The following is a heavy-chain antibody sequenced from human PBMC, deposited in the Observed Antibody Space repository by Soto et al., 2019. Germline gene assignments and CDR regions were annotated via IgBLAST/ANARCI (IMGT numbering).Heavy chain of an antibody. CDR3: ARGGTTVTTLGDY. D-gene: IGHD4-17*01. CDR2: IYYSGST. CDR1: GFTFSNAW. Sequence: VQLVESGGGLVKPGGSLRLSCAASGFTFSNAWMSWVRQAPGKGLEWIGYIYYSGSTNYNPSLKSRVTISVDTSKNQFSLKRSSVTAADTAVYYCARGGTTVTTLGDYWRKGTLLTVSS. V-gene: IGHV4-59*01. J-gene: IGHJ4*02.